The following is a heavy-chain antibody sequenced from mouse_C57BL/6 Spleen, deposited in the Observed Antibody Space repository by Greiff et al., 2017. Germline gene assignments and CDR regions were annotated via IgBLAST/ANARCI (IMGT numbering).Heavy chain of an antibody. CDR2: IDPENGDT. CDR3: TTSELGY. J-gene: IGHJ4*01. V-gene: IGHV14-4*01. CDR1: GFNIKDDY. Sequence: EVQLQQSGAELVRPGASVKLSCTASGFNIKDDYMHWVKQRPEQGLEWIGWIDPENGDTEYASKFQGKATITADTSSNTAYLQRSSLTSEDTAVYYCTTSELGYWGQGTSVTVSS.